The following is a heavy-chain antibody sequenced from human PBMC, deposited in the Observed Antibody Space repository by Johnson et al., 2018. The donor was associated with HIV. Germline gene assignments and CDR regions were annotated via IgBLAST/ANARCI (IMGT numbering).Heavy chain of an antibody. CDR3: ARGGLGFQNIHDPFDI. J-gene: IGHJ3*02. D-gene: IGHD1/OR15-1a*01. CDR1: GFTFSSYA. Sequence: QVQLVESGGGVVQPGRSLRLSCAASGFTFSSYAMHWVRQAPGKGLECVAVISYDGSNKYYADSVKGRFTISRHNSKTTLYLQMNSLGADDTALYYCARGGLGFQNIHDPFDIWGQGTMVTVSS. V-gene: IGHV3-30*04. CDR2: ISYDGSNK.